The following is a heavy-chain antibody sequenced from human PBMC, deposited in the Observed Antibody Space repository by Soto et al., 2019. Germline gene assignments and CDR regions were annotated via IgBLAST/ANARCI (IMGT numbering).Heavy chain of an antibody. CDR3: ARGGKVILTGYPSPRDYYGMDV. CDR1: GGTFSSYA. V-gene: IGHV1-69*12. J-gene: IGHJ6*02. D-gene: IGHD3-9*01. Sequence: QVQLVQSGAEVKKPGCSVKVSCKASGGTFSSYAISWVRQAPGQGLEWMGGIIPIFGTANYAQKFQGRVTITADESTSTAYMELSSLRSEDTAVYYCARGGKVILTGYPSPRDYYGMDVWGQGTTVTVSS. CDR2: IIPIFGTA.